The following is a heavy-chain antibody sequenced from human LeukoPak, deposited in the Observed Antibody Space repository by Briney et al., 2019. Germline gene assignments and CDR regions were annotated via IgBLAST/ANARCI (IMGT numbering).Heavy chain of an antibody. CDR3: ARHYDSSGYYTLTTFDY. CDR1: GGSISSSSYY. D-gene: IGHD3-22*01. Sequence: SETLSLTCTVSGGSISSSSYYWGWIRQPPGTGLEWIGSIYYSGSTYYNPSLKSRVTISVDTSKNQFSLKLSSVTAADTAVYYCARHYDSSGYYTLTTFDYWGQGTLVTVSS. V-gene: IGHV4-39*01. CDR2: IYYSGST. J-gene: IGHJ4*02.